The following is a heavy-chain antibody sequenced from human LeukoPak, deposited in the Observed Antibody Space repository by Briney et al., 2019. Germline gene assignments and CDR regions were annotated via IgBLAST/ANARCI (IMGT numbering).Heavy chain of an antibody. Sequence: GWSLTLSCVASGFTFSSFAMNWLRQAPGKGLEWVSAMSVGASPTFYADSVKGRFTISRDNSKNTLYLQMNRLRAEDTAIYYCAKDRWNSGWSIADDYWGQGILVTVSS. CDR1: GFTFSSFA. J-gene: IGHJ4*02. V-gene: IGHV3-23*01. CDR2: MSVGASPT. D-gene: IGHD6-19*01. CDR3: AKDRWNSGWSIADDY.